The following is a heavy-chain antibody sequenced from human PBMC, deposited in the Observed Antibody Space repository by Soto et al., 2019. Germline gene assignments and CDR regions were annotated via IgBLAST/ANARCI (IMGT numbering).Heavy chain of an antibody. CDR1: GFTFSSYS. CDR2: ISSSSSYI. CDR3: APYNFGVVPTY. V-gene: IGHV3-21*04. J-gene: IGHJ4*02. Sequence: GGSLRLSCAASGFTFSSYSMNWVRQAPGKGLEWVSSISSSSSYIYYADSVKGRFTISRDNSKNTLYQQKNSMRAEDTAVYYCAPYNFGVVPTYWGQGTLVTVSS. D-gene: IGHD3-3*01.